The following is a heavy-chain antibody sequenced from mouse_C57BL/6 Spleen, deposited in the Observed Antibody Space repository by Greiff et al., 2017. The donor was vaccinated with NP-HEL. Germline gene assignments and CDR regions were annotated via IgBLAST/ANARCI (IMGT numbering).Heavy chain of an antibody. CDR3: ASPYGNWYFDV. CDR2: IYPGDGDT. D-gene: IGHD2-1*01. V-gene: IGHV1-82*01. CDR1: GYAFSSSW. J-gene: IGHJ1*03. Sequence: QVQLQQSGPELVKPGASVKISCKASGYAFSSSWMNWVKQRPGKGLEWIGRIYPGDGDTNYNGKFKGKATLTADKSSSTAYMQLSSLTSEDSAVYFCASPYGNWYFDVRGTGPTVTVSS.